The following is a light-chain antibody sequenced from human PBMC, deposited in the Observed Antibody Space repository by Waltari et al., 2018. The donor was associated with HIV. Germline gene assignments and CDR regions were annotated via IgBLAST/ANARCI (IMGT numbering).Light chain of an antibody. CDR2: GNS. Sequence: QSVLTQPPSVSGAPGQRVTISCTGSSPNIGAGYGVHWYQQLPGTAPKLLIYGNSNRPSGVPDRFSGSKSGTSASLAITGLQAEDEADYYCQSYDSSLIGSVFGGGTKLTVL. CDR3: QSYDSSLIGSV. CDR1: SPNIGAGYG. J-gene: IGLJ3*02. V-gene: IGLV1-40*01.